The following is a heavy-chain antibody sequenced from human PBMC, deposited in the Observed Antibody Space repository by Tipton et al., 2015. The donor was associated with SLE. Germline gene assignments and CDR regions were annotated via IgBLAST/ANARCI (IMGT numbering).Heavy chain of an antibody. CDR3: AKDGLAARLSY. CDR1: GFTFSSYW. Sequence: SLRLSCAASGFTFSSYWMHWVRQAPGKGLEWVSGISGSGNTTYYADSVKGRFTISRDNSKNTLYLQMNSLRAEDTAVYYCAKDGLAARLSYWGQGTLVTVSS. D-gene: IGHD6-6*01. CDR2: ISGSGNTT. V-gene: IGHV3-23*01. J-gene: IGHJ4*02.